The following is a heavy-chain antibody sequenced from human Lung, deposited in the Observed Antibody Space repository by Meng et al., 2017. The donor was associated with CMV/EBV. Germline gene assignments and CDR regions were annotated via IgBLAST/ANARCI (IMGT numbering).Heavy chain of an antibody. J-gene: IGHJ4*02. CDR2: IDRSDGDT. CDR3: ARATENFVVEPPAILFDY. CDR1: IFTNYY. D-gene: IGHD2-2*02. Sequence: IFTNYYIHWVRQAPGQGLEWMGWIDRSDGDTYLTQKFQGRVTLTRDTSISTAYMELRRLTSDDTAVYYCARATENFVVEPPAILFDYWGQGTLVTVSS. V-gene: IGHV1-2*02.